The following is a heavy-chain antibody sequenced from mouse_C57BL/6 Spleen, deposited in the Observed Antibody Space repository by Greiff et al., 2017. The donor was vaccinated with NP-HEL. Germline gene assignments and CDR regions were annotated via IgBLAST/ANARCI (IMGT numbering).Heavy chain of an antibody. V-gene: IGHV1-26*01. Sequence: EVQLQQSGPELVKPGASVKISCKASGYTFTDYYMNWVKQSHGKSLEWIGDINPNNGGTSYNQKFKGKATLTVDKSSSTAYMELRSLTSEDSAVYYCARYDGNYDPAWFAYWGQGTLVTVSA. J-gene: IGHJ3*01. D-gene: IGHD2-3*01. CDR3: ARYDGNYDPAWFAY. CDR2: INPNNGGT. CDR1: GYTFTDYY.